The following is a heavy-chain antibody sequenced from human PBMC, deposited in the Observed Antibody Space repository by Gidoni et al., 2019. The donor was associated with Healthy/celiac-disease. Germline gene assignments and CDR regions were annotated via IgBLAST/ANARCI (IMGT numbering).Heavy chain of an antibody. J-gene: IGHJ4*02. CDR3: AKVVGYSYGYGVDY. D-gene: IGHD5-18*01. CDR1: GFTFSSYA. Sequence: EVQLLESGGGLVQPGGSLRLSCSASGFTFSSYAMSWVRQAPGKGLEWVSAISGSGGSTYYADSVKGRFTISRDNSKNTLYLQMNSLRAEDTAVYYCAKVVGYSYGYGVDYWGQGTLVTVSS. CDR2: ISGSGGST. V-gene: IGHV3-23*01.